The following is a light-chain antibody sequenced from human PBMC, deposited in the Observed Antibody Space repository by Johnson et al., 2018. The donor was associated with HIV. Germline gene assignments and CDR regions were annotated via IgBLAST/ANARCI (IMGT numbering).Light chain of an antibody. CDR1: SSNIGKNY. V-gene: IGLV1-51*02. J-gene: IGLJ1*01. Sequence: QSVLTQPPSVSAAPRQKVTISCSGSSSNIGKNYVSWYQQLPGTAPKLLIYENNKRPSGIPDRFSGSKSGTSATLGITGLQTGDEADYYGGTWDSSLMADVFGTGTKVTVL. CDR3: GTWDSSLMADV. CDR2: ENN.